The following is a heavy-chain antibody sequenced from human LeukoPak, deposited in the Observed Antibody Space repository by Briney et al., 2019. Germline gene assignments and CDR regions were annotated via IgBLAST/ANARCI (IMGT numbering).Heavy chain of an antibody. J-gene: IGHJ4*02. D-gene: IGHD3-16*01. Sequence: GGSLRLSCAASGFTFSSYAMHWVRQAPGKGLEWVAFIRYDGSNKYYADSMKGRFTISRDNSKNTLYLQMNSLRAEDTAVYYCAREFILSHDYWGQGTLVTVSS. CDR2: IRYDGSNK. CDR1: GFTFSSYA. V-gene: IGHV3-30*02. CDR3: AREFILSHDY.